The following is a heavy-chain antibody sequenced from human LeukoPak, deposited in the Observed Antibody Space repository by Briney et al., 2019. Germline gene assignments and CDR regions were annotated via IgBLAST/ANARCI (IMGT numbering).Heavy chain of an antibody. Sequence: GGSLTLSCAASGYTCSDFSVNWVRQAPGKGLEWVSSISVRSNYRYYADSVRGRFTISRDDARDSLFLQMNSLRAEDTAVYFCVRLRRNNDRSGYYYYYDYWGQGTLVTVSS. J-gene: IGHJ4*02. CDR3: VRLRRNNDRSGYYYYYDY. CDR1: GYTCSDFS. V-gene: IGHV3-21*01. CDR2: ISVRSNYR. D-gene: IGHD3-22*01.